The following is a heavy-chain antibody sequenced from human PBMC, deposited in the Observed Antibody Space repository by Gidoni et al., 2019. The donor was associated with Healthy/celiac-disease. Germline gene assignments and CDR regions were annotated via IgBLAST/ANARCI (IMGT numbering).Heavy chain of an antibody. CDR3: ERGAYLTGDYYYGMDV. D-gene: IGHD3-9*01. CDR1: GYTFTGYY. CDR2: INPNSGGT. J-gene: IGHJ6*02. V-gene: IGHV1-2*04. Sequence: QVQLVQSGAEVKKPGASVTVSCTASGYTFTGYYMHWVRQAPGQGLEWMGWINPNSGGTNYAQKFQGWVTMTRDTSISTAYMELSRLRPDDTAVYYCERGAYLTGDYYYGMDVWGQGTTVTVSS.